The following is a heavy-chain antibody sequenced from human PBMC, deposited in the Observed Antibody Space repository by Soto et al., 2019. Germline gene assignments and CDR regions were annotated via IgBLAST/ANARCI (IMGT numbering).Heavy chain of an antibody. CDR1: GFIFSSYA. D-gene: IGHD2-15*01. Sequence: GGSLRLSCAASGFIFSSYAMHWVRQAPGKGLEWVAVISYDGSNKYYADSVKGRFTISRDNSKNTLYLQMNSLRAEDTAVYYCARGYCSGGSCYPNSYYYGMDVWGQGTTVTVSS. CDR3: ARGYCSGGSCYPNSYYYGMDV. CDR2: ISYDGSNK. V-gene: IGHV3-30-3*01. J-gene: IGHJ6*02.